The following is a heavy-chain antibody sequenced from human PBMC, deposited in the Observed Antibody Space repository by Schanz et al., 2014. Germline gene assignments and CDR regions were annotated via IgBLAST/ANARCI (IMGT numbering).Heavy chain of an antibody. J-gene: IGHJ4*02. CDR3: AREQAPYSNSSDVRYFDY. CDR1: GGTFSTYT. CDR2: IIPILGIA. V-gene: IGHV1-69*08. Sequence: QVQLVQSGAEVKKPRSSVKVSCKASGGTFSTYTISWLRQAPGQGLEWMGSIIPILGIANYAQKFQGRVDMTSDTSTCTTCMDLKSLRSDDAAVYDCAREQAPYSNSSDVRYFDYWGQGSLVTVSS. D-gene: IGHD6-6*01.